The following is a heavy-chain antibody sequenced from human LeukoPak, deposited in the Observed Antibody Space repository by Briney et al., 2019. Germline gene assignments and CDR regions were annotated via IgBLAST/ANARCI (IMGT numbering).Heavy chain of an antibody. Sequence: SVTLSFNSSVGTFSSYAISWVRHAPGQGLEWMGGIIPIFGTANYAQKFQGRVTITADESTSTAYMELSSLRSEDTAVYYCARDLGYGDYPNYYYYYMDVWGKGTTVTISS. D-gene: IGHD4-17*01. CDR1: VGTFSSYA. V-gene: IGHV1-69*13. CDR2: IIPIFGTA. J-gene: IGHJ6*03. CDR3: ARDLGYGDYPNYYYYYMDV.